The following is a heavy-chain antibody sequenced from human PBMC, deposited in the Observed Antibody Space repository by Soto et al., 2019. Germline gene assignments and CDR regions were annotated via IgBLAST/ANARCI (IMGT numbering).Heavy chain of an antibody. CDR3: ARDKYFYDSSGPLDYYGMDV. Sequence: GGSLRLSCAASRFTFSSYGMHWVRQAPGKGLEWVAVIWYDGGNKYYADSVKGRFTISRDNSKNTLYLQMNSLRAEDTAVYYCARDKYFYDSSGPLDYYGMDVWGRGTTVTVSS. D-gene: IGHD3-22*01. CDR1: RFTFSSYG. CDR2: IWYDGGNK. V-gene: IGHV3-33*01. J-gene: IGHJ6*02.